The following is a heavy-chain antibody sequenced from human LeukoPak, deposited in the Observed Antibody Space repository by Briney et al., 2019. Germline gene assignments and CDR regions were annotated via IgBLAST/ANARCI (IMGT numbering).Heavy chain of an antibody. D-gene: IGHD6-13*01. CDR2: INHSGST. CDR1: GGSFSGYY. J-gene: IGHJ4*02. CDR3: ARGSGYSSSWSDY. V-gene: IGHV4-34*01. Sequence: SETLSLTCAVSGGSFSGYYWTWIRQPPGKGLEWIGEINHSGSTNYNPSLKSRVTISVDTSKNQFSLKLNSVTAADTAVYYCARGSGYSSSWSDYWGQGTLVTVSS.